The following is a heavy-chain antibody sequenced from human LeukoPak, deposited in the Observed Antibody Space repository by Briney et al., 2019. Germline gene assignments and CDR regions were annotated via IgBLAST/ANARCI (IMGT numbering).Heavy chain of an antibody. V-gene: IGHV3-74*01. CDR2: ISGAGGTT. CDR3: ARDFPYCSSTSCYNY. D-gene: IGHD2-2*02. Sequence: PGGSLRLSCAVSGFTFSSYAMSWVRQAPGKGLGWVSGISGAGGTTGYADSVKGRFTISRDNAKNTLYLQMNSLRAEDTAVYYCARDFPYCSSTSCYNYWGQGTLVTVSS. J-gene: IGHJ4*02. CDR1: GFTFSSYA.